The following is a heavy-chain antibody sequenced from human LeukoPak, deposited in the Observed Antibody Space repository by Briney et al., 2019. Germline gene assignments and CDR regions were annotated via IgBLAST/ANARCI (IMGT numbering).Heavy chain of an antibody. J-gene: IGHJ6*02. V-gene: IGHV3-23*01. CDR3: ATAVAGTSIYYGMDV. D-gene: IGHD6-19*01. CDR2: ISGSGGST. Sequence: GGSLRLSCAASGFTFSSYAMSWVRQAPGKGLEWVSAISGSGGSTYYADSVKGRFTISRDNSKNTLYLQMNSLRAEDTAVYYCATAVAGTSIYYGMDVWGQGTTVTVSS. CDR1: GFTFSSYA.